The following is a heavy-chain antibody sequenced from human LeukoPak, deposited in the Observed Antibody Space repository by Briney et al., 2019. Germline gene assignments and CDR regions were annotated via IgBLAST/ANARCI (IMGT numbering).Heavy chain of an antibody. V-gene: IGHV3-30*03. CDR3: ARDLGYYRADY. D-gene: IGHD1-26*01. J-gene: IGHJ4*02. Sequence: GGSLRLSCAASGFTFSSHGMHWVRQAPGMGLEWVALILYDGSNEYYADSVQGRFTISRDNAKNSLYLQMNSLRAEDTAVYYCARDLGYYRADYWGQGTLVTVSS. CDR1: GFTFSSHG. CDR2: ILYDGSNE.